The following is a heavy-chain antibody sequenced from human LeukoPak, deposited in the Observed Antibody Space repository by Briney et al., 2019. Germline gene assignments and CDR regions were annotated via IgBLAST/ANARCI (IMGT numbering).Heavy chain of an antibody. J-gene: IGHJ5*02. Sequence: SETLSLTCTVSGGSISSSSYYWSWIRQPAGKGLEWIGRIYTSGSTNYNPSLKSRVTISVDTSKNQFSLKLSSVTAADTAVYYCARDSTDLWFDPWGQGTLVTVSS. D-gene: IGHD2-21*02. CDR1: GGSISSSSYY. CDR3: ARDSTDLWFDP. CDR2: IYTSGST. V-gene: IGHV4-61*02.